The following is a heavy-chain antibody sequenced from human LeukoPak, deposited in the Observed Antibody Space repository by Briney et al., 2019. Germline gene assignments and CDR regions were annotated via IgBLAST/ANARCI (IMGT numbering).Heavy chain of an antibody. V-gene: IGHV4-4*08. D-gene: IGHD2-8*02. CDR1: AASISNSY. CDR3: ASPRTGSRYTFDY. CDR2: LSTNRST. J-gene: IGHJ4*02. Sequence: KTSAPMSLTYAASAASISNSYWRWIQMAPGKGLWKIRYLSTNRSTNHSPSLKSRVSISLATSKNRFSLNLNFVTAAYTAVYYCASPRTGSRYTFDYWGQGALVTVSS.